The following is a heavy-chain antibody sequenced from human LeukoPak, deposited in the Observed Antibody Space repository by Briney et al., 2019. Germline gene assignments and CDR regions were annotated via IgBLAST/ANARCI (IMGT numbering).Heavy chain of an antibody. D-gene: IGHD6-13*01. V-gene: IGHV3-23*01. J-gene: IGHJ4*02. CDR1: GFTFSSYA. Sequence: GGSLRLSCAASGFTFSSYAMSWVRQAPGKGLEWVSAISGSGGSTYYADSVKGRFTISRDNSKNTLYLQMNSLRAEDTAVYYCAKYDEGIAAADYLNFDYWGQGILVTVSS. CDR2: ISGSGGST. CDR3: AKYDEGIAAADYLNFDY.